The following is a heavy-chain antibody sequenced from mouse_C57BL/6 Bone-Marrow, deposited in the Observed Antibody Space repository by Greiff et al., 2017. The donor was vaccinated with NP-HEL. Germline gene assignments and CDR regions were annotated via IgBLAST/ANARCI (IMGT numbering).Heavy chain of an antibody. D-gene: IGHD1-2*01. Sequence: QVQLKQSGAELVRPGTSVKMSCKASGYTFTNYWIGWAKQRPGHGLEWIGDIYPGGGYTNYNEKFKGKATLTADKSSSTAYMQFSSLTSEDSAIYYCARSGYYGLFDYWGQGTTLTVSS. CDR3: ARSGYYGLFDY. CDR2: IYPGGGYT. CDR1: GYTFTNYW. V-gene: IGHV1-63*01. J-gene: IGHJ2*01.